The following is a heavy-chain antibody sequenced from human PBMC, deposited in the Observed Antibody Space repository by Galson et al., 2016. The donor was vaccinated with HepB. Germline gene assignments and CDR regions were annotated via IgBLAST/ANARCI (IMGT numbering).Heavy chain of an antibody. D-gene: IGHD6-13*01. J-gene: IGHJ4*02. CDR1: GGSLTSTYW. CDR2: ISHGGTA. CDR3: ARDPPDEFDGSSWTGDY. V-gene: IGHV4-4*02. Sequence: SETLSLTCSVSGGSLTSTYWWSWVRQPPGKGLEWIGEISHGGTANYNPSFKSRVTMSVDKSKNQFSLNLTSVTAADTAVYYCARDPPDEFDGSSWTGDYWGQGTLVTVSS.